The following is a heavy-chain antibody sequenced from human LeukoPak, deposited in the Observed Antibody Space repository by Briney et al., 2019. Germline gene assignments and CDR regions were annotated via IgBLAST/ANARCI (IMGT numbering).Heavy chain of an antibody. J-gene: IGHJ6*03. CDR1: GFTVSSNY. V-gene: IGHV3-66*01. Sequence: GGSLRLSCAASGFTVSSNYMSWVRQAPGKGLEWVSVIYSGGITYYADSVKGRFTISRENSKNRLYLQMNSLRAEDTAVYYCAKGGGYEAQYYYYYLDVWGKGTTVTISS. CDR3: AKGGGYEAQYYYYYLDV. D-gene: IGHD5-12*01. CDR2: IYSGGIT.